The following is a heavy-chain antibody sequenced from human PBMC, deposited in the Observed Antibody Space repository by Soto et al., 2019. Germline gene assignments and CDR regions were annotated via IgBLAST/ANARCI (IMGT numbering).Heavy chain of an antibody. CDR1: GGSISSYY. V-gene: IGHV4-59*01. CDR2: IYYSGST. D-gene: IGHD5-18*01. Sequence: PSETLSLTCTVSGGSISSYYWIWIRQPPGKGLEWIGYIYYSGSTNYNPSLKSRVTISVDTSKNQFSLKLSSVTAADTAVYYCARATAMGRYYYYGMDVWGQGTTVTVSS. CDR3: ARATAMGRYYYYGMDV. J-gene: IGHJ6*02.